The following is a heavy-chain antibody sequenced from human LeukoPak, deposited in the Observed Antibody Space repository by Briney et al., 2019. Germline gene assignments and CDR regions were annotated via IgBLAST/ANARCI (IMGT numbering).Heavy chain of an antibody. Sequence: PGGSLRLSCVASGFTFSTYSMNWVRQAPGKGLEWISYISTTSTTINYADSVKGRFTISRDNAKNSLYLQMNSLTDADTAVCFCARDYGYSSSPPFDYWGQGTLVTVSS. CDR1: GFTFSTYS. CDR2: ISTTSTTI. J-gene: IGHJ4*02. CDR3: ARDYGYSSSPPFDY. V-gene: IGHV3-48*02. D-gene: IGHD6-6*01.